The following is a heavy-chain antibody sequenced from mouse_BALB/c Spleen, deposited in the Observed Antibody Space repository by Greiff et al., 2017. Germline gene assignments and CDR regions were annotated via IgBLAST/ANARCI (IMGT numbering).Heavy chain of an antibody. CDR2: ISSGGGST. V-gene: IGHV5-12-1*01. Sequence: EVQVVESGGGLVTPGGSLKLSCAASGFAFSSYDMSWVRQTPEKRLEWVAYISSGGGSTYYPDTVKGRFTISRDNAKNTLYLQMSSLKSEDTAMYYCARQRYFDVWGAGTTVTVSS. CDR3: ARQRYFDV. J-gene: IGHJ1*01. CDR1: GFAFSSYD.